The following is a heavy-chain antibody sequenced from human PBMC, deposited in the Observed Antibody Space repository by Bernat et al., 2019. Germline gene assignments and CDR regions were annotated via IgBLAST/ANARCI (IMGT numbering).Heavy chain of an antibody. CDR3: ARAGSPNWNDGAYGY. J-gene: IGHJ4*02. Sequence: EVQLVESGGGLVQPGGSLRLSRAASGFTFSSYEMNWDRQAPGKGLEWVSYISSSGSTIYYADSVKGRFTISRDNDKNSLYLQMNSLRAEDTAVYYCARAGSPNWNDGAYGYWGQGTLVTVSS. CDR1: GFTFSSYE. CDR2: ISSSGSTI. V-gene: IGHV3-48*03. D-gene: IGHD1-1*01.